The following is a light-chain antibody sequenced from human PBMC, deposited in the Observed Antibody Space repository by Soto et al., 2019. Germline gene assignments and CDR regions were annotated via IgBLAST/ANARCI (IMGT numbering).Light chain of an antibody. CDR2: EVS. CDR1: SSDVGGYNY. CDR3: SSYAGSNNQV. J-gene: IGLJ1*01. Sequence: QSVLTQPPSASGSPGQSVTISCTGTSSDVGGYNYVSWYQQHRGRAPKLMIYEVSKRPSGVPDRFSGSKSGNTASLTVSGLQTEDEADYYCSSYAGSNNQVFGTGTKLTVL. V-gene: IGLV2-8*01.